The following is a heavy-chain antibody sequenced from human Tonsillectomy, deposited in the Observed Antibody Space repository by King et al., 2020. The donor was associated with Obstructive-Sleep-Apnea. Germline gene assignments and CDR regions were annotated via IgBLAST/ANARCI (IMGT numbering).Heavy chain of an antibody. CDR2: ITTDSDTI. CDR3: VRDLGYNNGYYFDY. D-gene: IGHD5-18*01. V-gene: IGHV3-48*01. CDR1: GFTFSSYK. Sequence: VQLVEAGGGLLQPGGSLRLSCAASGFTFSSYKMHWVRQAPGKGLEWISFITTDSDTIYYADSVKGRFTISRDNAKNSLYLQMNSLRAEDTAVYYCVRDLGYNNGYYFDYWGQGTRLTVSS. J-gene: IGHJ4*02.